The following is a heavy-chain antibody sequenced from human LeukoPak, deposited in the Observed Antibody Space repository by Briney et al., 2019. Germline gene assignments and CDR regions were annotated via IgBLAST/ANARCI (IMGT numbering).Heavy chain of an antibody. CDR2: ISYTGST. CDR3: ASSDTVPNWFDP. CDR1: GGSISGNSLY. Sequence: SEALSLTCTVSGGSISGNSLYWDWIRQPPGKGLEWIGTISYTGSTYYNPSLKSRVTISVDTSKNHFSLKLNSVTAADTAVCYCASSDTVPNWFDPWGQGTLVTVSS. J-gene: IGHJ5*02. V-gene: IGHV4-39*02. D-gene: IGHD5-18*01.